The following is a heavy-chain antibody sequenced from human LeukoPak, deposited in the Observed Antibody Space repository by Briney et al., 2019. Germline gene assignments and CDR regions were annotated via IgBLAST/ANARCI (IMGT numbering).Heavy chain of an antibody. J-gene: IGHJ4*02. Sequence: GGSLRLSCTASGFTFGDYAMSWVRQAPGKGLEWVAFIRSKAYGGTTEYAASVTGRFTIPRDDSKSIAYLQMNSLKTEDTAVYYCTRDLCSSTSCYAPFDYWGQGTLVTVSS. CDR3: TRDLCSSTSCYAPFDY. CDR2: IRSKAYGGTT. V-gene: IGHV3-49*04. CDR1: GFTFGDYA. D-gene: IGHD2-2*01.